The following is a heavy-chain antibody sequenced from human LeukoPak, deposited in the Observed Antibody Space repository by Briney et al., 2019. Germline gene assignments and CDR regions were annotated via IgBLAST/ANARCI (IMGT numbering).Heavy chain of an antibody. J-gene: IGHJ3*02. CDR1: GYTFTGYY. D-gene: IGHD6-13*01. V-gene: IGHV1-2*02. CDR3: ARDSSSWYNDAFDI. Sequence: GASVKVSCKASGYTFTGYYMHWVRQAPGQGLEWMGWINPNSGGTNYAQKFQGRVTMTRDTSISTAYMELSRLRPDDTAVYYCARDSSSWYNDAFDIWGQGTMVTVSS. CDR2: INPNSGGT.